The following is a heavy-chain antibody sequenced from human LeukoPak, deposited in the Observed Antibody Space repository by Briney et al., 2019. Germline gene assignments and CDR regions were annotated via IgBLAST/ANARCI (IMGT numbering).Heavy chain of an antibody. J-gene: IGHJ4*02. CDR3: ARQDRSVGTNIYYFDY. V-gene: IGHV4-34*01. CDR1: GASFSGYY. CDR2: INHSGST. Sequence: SQTLSPTCAVYGASFSGYYCSWIRQPPRKGLEWNGEINHSGSTNYNPSLKSRVTISVATSKNQLPLKLSSVTAADTAVYYCARQDRSVGTNIYYFDYWGQGILVTVSS. D-gene: IGHD1-26*01.